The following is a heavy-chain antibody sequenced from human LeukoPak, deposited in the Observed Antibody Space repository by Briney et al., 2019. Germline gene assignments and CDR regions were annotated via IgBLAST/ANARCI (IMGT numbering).Heavy chain of an antibody. V-gene: IGHV3-23*01. J-gene: IGHJ4*02. D-gene: IGHD3-22*01. Sequence: GGSLRLSCAVSGFTFSSYAMSWVRQAPGRGLEWVSTISGSGERTYYADSLKGRVTISRDNSKNTVYLQASGLRGDDTAVYYCVKDRGRWYNNNGYWGYCDYWGQGTLVTVSS. CDR3: VKDRGRWYNNNGYWGYCDY. CDR2: ISGSGERT. CDR1: GFTFSSYA.